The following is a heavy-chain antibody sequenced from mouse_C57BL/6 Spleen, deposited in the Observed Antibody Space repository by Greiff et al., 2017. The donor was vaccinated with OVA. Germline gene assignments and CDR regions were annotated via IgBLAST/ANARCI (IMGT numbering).Heavy chain of an antibody. CDR2: IYPGSGNT. V-gene: IGHV1-76*01. CDR1: GYTFTDYY. D-gene: IGHD1-1*01. J-gene: IGHJ1*03. Sequence: VQLQQSGAELVRPGASVKLSCKASGYTFTDYYINWVKQRPGQGLEWIARIYPGSGNTYYNEKFKGKATLTAEKSSSTAYMQLSSLTSEDSAVYFCAREGDVAYYGSSYWYFDVWGTGTTVTVSS. CDR3: AREGDVAYYGSSYWYFDV.